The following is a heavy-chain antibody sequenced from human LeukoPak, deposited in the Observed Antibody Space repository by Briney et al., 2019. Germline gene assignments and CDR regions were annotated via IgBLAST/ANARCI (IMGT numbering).Heavy chain of an antibody. J-gene: IGHJ3*02. V-gene: IGHV3-21*01. CDR2: ISSSSSYI. CDR1: GFTVSSNY. Sequence: GGSLRLSCAASGFTVSSNYMSWVRQAPGKGLEWVSSISSSSSYIYYADSVKGRFTISRDNAKNSLYLQMNSLRAEDTAVYYCARPRQSNYVVHDAFDIWGQGTMVTVSS. D-gene: IGHD4-11*01. CDR3: ARPRQSNYVVHDAFDI.